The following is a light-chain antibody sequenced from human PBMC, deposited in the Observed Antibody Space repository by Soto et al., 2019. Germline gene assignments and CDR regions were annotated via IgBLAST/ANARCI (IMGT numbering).Light chain of an antibody. J-gene: IGKJ5*01. V-gene: IGKV3-20*01. CDR2: GAS. Sequence: ENVLTQCPGTLSLSPGERATLSCRASQAVSSDLTWYQQRPGQAPRLLISGASRRATGNPPRFSASGSGTDFTLTTSRLEPEDLALYYCQQYGTSPITFGQGTRLEIK. CDR3: QQYGTSPIT. CDR1: QAVSSD.